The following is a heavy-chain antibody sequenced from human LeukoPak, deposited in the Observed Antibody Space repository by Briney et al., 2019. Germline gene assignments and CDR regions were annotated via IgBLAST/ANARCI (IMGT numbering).Heavy chain of an antibody. J-gene: IGHJ6*02. CDR2: ISGSGSRT. Sequence: PGGSLRLSCAASGFTFASYAMSWVRQAPGKGLEWVSAISGSGSRTYYADSVKGRFTISRDNSKNTLYLQMNSLRAEDTAVYYCAKDRLLWFGETGMDVWGQGTTVTVSS. V-gene: IGHV3-23*01. CDR1: GFTFASYA. CDR3: AKDRLLWFGETGMDV. D-gene: IGHD3-10*01.